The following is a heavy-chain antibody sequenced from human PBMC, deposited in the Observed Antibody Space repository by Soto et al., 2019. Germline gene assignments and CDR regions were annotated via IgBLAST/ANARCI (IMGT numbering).Heavy chain of an antibody. CDR1: GYRFLDFY. J-gene: IGHJ4*02. CDR3: ARPPGYIRDCYYFVL. Sequence: VKVSCKASGYRFLDFYMNWPRHAPRQGFEWMGRISRKSRGIDYAHKFQCRATMTWDTSLITAYMELSILISEDAAVYYGARPPGYIRDCYYFVLWGLG. CDR2: ISRKSRGI. D-gene: IGHD2-2*02. V-gene: IGHV1-2*07.